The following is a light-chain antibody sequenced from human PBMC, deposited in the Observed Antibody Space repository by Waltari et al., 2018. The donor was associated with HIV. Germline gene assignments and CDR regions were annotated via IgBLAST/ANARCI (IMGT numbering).Light chain of an antibody. V-gene: IGKV3-20*01. CDR1: QTVSSNY. CDR3: QQYDTSPT. Sequence: EIVLTQSPGTLSLSPGERATLSCRASQTVSSNYLAWYQQKPGQAPTLLIYDASSRATGIPDRFSGSGSGTDFTLTINRLEPEYFAVYYCQQYDTSPTFGPGTKVDI. J-gene: IGKJ3*01. CDR2: DAS.